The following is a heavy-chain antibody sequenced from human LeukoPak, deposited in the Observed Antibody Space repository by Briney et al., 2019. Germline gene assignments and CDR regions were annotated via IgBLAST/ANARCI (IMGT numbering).Heavy chain of an antibody. CDR2: ISGSGGST. V-gene: IGHV3-23*01. J-gene: IGHJ3*02. CDR1: GFTFSSYA. D-gene: IGHD6-13*01. CDR3: AKFPPGYSSSRDAFDI. Sequence: GGSLRLSCAASGFTFSSYAMSWVRQAPGKGLEWVSAISGSGGSTYYADSVKGRFTISRDNSKNTLYLQMNSLRAEDTAVYYCAKFPPGYSSSRDAFDIWGQGTMVTVSS.